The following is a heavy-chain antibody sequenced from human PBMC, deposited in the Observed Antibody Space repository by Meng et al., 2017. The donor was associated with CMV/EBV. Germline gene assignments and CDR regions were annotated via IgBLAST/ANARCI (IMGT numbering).Heavy chain of an antibody. D-gene: IGHD4-17*01. CDR1: GFSLSTRGLR. J-gene: IGHJ6*02. CDR3: ARAHTDYYYGMDV. CDR2: IDWDDDK. V-gene: IGHV2-70D*14. Sequence: SGPTLVKPTPPLTLTCTFSGFSLSTRGLRVSWIRQPPGKALEWLARIDWDDDKFYSPSLKTRLTISKDTSKNQVVLTMTNMDPVDTATYYCARAHTDYYYGMDVWGQGTTVTVSS.